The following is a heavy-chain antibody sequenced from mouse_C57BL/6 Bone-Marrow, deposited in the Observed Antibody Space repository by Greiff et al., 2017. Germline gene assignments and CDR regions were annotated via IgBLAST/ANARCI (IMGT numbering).Heavy chain of an antibody. CDR2: IHPNSGST. D-gene: IGHD1-1*01. CDR3: ARERIMTKGVAPFDY. Sequence: QVQLQQPGAELVKPGASVKLSCKASGYTFTSYWMHWVKQRPGQGLEWIGMIHPNSGSTNYNEKFKSKATLTVDKSSSTAYMQLSSLTAEDSAVYYCARERIMTKGVAPFDYWGQGTTLTVSS. V-gene: IGHV1-64*01. CDR1: GYTFTSYW. J-gene: IGHJ2*01.